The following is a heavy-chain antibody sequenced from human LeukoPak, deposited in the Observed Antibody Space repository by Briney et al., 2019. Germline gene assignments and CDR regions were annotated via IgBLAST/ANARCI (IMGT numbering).Heavy chain of an antibody. CDR1: GYTFTSYA. J-gene: IGHJ4*02. D-gene: IGHD2-2*01. Sequence: ASVKVSCKASGYTFTSYAMHWVRQAPGQRLEWMGWINAGNGNTKYSQKFQGRVTITRDTSASTAYMELSSLRSEDTAVYYCARVEHAYRGSDYWGQGTLVTVSS. V-gene: IGHV1-3*01. CDR3: ARVEHAYRGSDY. CDR2: INAGNGNT.